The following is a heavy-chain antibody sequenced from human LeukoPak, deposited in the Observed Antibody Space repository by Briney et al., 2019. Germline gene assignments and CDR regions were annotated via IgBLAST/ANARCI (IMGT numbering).Heavy chain of an antibody. CDR2: ISAYNGNT. CDR3: ARALSSSWNNWFDP. V-gene: IGHV1-18*01. Sequence: GASVKVSCKASGYTFTSYGISWVRQAPGQGLEWMGWISAYNGNTNYAQKLQGRVTMTTDTSTSTAYMELRSLRSDDTAVYYCARALSSSWNNWFDPWGQGTLVTVSS. CDR1: GYTFTSYG. J-gene: IGHJ5*02. D-gene: IGHD6-13*01.